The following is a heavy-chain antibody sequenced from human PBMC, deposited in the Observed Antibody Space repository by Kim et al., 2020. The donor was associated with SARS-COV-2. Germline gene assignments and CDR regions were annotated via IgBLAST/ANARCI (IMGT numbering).Heavy chain of an antibody. V-gene: IGHV1-69*01. CDR3: ARGGFSSSWRLDY. Sequence: DYAQRVQGRLTVTADDSTTTVYMELSSLRSDDTAVYFCARGGFSSSWRLDYWGQGTLVTVSS. J-gene: IGHJ4*02. D-gene: IGHD6-13*01.